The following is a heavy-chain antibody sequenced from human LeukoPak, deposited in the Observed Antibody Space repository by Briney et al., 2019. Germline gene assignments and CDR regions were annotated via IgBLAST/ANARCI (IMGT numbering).Heavy chain of an antibody. D-gene: IGHD3-22*01. J-gene: IGHJ4*02. CDR2: IRRKANSYAT. Sequence: GGSLRLSCAASGFTFSGSAMHWVRQASGEGLEWVGRIRRKANSYATAYAASVKGRFTISRDDSKNTAYLQMNSLKTEDTAVYYCTRPGDITMIVVVITRDLDYWGQGTLVTVSS. CDR3: TRPGDITMIVVVITRDLDY. V-gene: IGHV3-73*01. CDR1: GFTFSGSA.